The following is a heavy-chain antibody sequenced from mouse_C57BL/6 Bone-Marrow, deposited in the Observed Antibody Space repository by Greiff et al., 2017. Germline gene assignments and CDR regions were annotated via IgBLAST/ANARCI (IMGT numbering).Heavy chain of an antibody. V-gene: IGHV1-81*01. CDR2: IYPRSGNT. J-gene: IGHJ3*01. CDR3: ASSYDSNYPWFAY. D-gene: IGHD2-5*01. CDR1: GYTFTSYG. Sequence: QVQLQQSGAELARPGASVTLSCKASGYTFTSYGISWVKQRTGQGLEWIGEIYPRSGNTYYNEKFKGKATLTADKSSSTAYMELRSLTSEDSAVYFCASSYDSNYPWFAYWGQGTLVTVSA.